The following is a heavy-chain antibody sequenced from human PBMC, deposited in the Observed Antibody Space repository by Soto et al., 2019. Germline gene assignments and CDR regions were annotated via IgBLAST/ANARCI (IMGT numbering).Heavy chain of an antibody. J-gene: IGHJ3*02. V-gene: IGHV3-33*01. D-gene: IGHD4-17*01. CDR3: ARDRVVYGGRSAFDI. Sequence: QVQLVGSGGGVVQPGRSLRLSCAASVFTFSSYGMHWVGQAPGKGLEWVAVIWYDGSNKYYAASVKGRFTISRDNSKNMLYMAMNSIRVEDTAVYYCARDRVVYGGRSAFDIWGKGTMVTVSS. CDR2: IWYDGSNK. CDR1: VFTFSSYG.